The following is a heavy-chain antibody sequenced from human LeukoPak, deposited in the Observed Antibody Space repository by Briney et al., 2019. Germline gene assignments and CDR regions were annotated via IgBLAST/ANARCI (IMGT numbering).Heavy chain of an antibody. CDR3: ARVRIASKNWFDP. Sequence: GASVKVSCKASDFSFTSYGMSWVRQAPGQGLEWMGWISAYNGSTKYAQKLQGRVTMTTDTSTGTAYMELRSLRPDDTAVYYCARVRIASKNWFDPWGQGTLVTVSS. J-gene: IGHJ5*02. CDR1: DFSFTSYG. V-gene: IGHV1-18*01. CDR2: ISAYNGST. D-gene: IGHD6-13*01.